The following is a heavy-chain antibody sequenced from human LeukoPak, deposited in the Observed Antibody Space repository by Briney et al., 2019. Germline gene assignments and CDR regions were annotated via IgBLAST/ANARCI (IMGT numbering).Heavy chain of an antibody. CDR3: ARDYSYSSSWSGPVGFDP. CDR2: IIPIFGTA. J-gene: IGHJ5*02. V-gene: IGHV1-69*13. CDR1: GGTFSSYA. D-gene: IGHD6-13*01. Sequence: ASVKVSCKASGGTFSSYAISWVRQAPGQGLEWMGGIIPIFGTANYAQKFQGRVTITADESTSTAYMELSSLRSEDTAVYYCARDYSYSSSWSGPVGFDPWGQGTLVTVSS.